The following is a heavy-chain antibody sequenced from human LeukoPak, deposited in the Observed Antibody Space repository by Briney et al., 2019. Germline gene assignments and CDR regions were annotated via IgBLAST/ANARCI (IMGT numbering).Heavy chain of an antibody. CDR3: ASGGYFDWLLKATHDDAGHFDY. CDR2: ISSSSSYI. Sequence: SGGSLRLSCAASGFTFSSYSMNWVRQAPGKGLEWVSSISSSSSYIYYADSVKGRFTISRDNAKNSLYLQMNSLRAEDTAVYYCASGGYFDWLLKATHDDAGHFDYWGQGTLVTVSS. D-gene: IGHD3-9*01. V-gene: IGHV3-21*01. J-gene: IGHJ4*02. CDR1: GFTFSSYS.